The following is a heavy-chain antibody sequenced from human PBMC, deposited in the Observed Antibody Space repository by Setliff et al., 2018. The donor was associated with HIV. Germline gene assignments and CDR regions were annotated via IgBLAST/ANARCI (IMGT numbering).Heavy chain of an antibody. CDR3: ARAIAVAGTHLDY. V-gene: IGHV4-39*01. Sequence: SETLSLTCTVSGDSIGTTTYYWGWIRQSPEKGLEWIGSIYYSGSTYYNPSLKSRVTISVDTSKNQFSLKLSSVTAADTAVYYCARAIAVAGTHLDYWGQGTLVTVSS. CDR2: IYYSGST. D-gene: IGHD6-19*01. CDR1: GDSIGTTTYY. J-gene: IGHJ4*02.